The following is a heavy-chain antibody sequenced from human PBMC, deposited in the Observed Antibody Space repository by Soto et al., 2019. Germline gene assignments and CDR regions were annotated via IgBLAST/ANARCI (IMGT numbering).Heavy chain of an antibody. Sequence: PGGSLALSCAASGFTFSGAWFNWVRQAPGKGLEWVGRIKSKYDGGTTDYAAPVKDRFTISRDDSKNTLYLQMNSLKTEDTGVYFCTTDLPTLIPQLDSWGQGTLVTVSS. J-gene: IGHJ4*02. CDR1: GFTFSGAW. CDR2: IKSKYDGGTT. V-gene: IGHV3-15*07. CDR3: TTDLPTLIPQLDS. D-gene: IGHD2-2*01.